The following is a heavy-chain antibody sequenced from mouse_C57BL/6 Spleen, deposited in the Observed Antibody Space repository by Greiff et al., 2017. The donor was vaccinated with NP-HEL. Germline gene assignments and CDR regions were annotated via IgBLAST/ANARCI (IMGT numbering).Heavy chain of an antibody. J-gene: IGHJ1*03. CDR2: IYPGSGST. V-gene: IGHV1-55*01. D-gene: IGHD1-1*01. CDR1: GYTFTSYW. Sequence: QVQLKQPGAELVKPGASVKMSCKASGYTFTSYWITWVKQRPGQGLEWIGDIYPGSGSTNYNEKFKSKATLTVDTSSSTAYMQLSSLTSEDSAVYYCARCGSNYLRYFDVWGTGTTVTVSS. CDR3: ARCGSNYLRYFDV.